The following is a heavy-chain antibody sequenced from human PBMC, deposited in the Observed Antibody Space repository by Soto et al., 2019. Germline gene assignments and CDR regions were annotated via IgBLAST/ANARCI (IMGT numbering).Heavy chain of an antibody. Sequence: GASVEVSCKASGYTFTSYDINLVRQAKGQGPEWIGWMNPNSSNTGYAQKFQGRVTMTRNTSISTAYMELSSLRFEDTAVYYCSRGWMVAAIDYWGQGTLVTVSS. CDR3: SRGWMVAAIDY. D-gene: IGHD2-15*01. V-gene: IGHV1-8*01. CDR2: MNPNSSNT. J-gene: IGHJ4*02. CDR1: GYTFTSYD.